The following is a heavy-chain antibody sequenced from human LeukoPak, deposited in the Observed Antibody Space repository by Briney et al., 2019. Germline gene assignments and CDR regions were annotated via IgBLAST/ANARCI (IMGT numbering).Heavy chain of an antibody. V-gene: IGHV4-34*01. CDR1: GGSFSGYY. CDR2: INHSGST. CDR3: ARARLFNDY. J-gene: IGHJ4*02. Sequence: SETLSLTCAVYGGSFSGYYWSWIRQPPGKGLEWIGEINHSGSTNYNPSLKSRVTVSVDTSKNQFSLKLSSVTAADTAVYYCARARLFNDYWGQGTLVTVSS. D-gene: IGHD2-21*01.